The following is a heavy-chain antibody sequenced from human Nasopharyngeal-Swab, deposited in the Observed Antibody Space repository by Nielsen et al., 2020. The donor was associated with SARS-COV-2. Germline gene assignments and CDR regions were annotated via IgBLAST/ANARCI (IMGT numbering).Heavy chain of an antibody. CDR1: GFSLSTSGAG. V-gene: IGHV2-5*01. CDR2: VFWNDDK. J-gene: IGHJ4*02. Sequence: SGPTLVKPTQTLTLTCTFSGFSLSTSGAGVGWIRPPPGKALEWLTVVFWNDDKRYSPSLESRLTITKDTSKNQVVLTITNMDPADTGTYYCAHRSGRDSSGGAFDYWGQGTLVTVSS. CDR3: AHRSGRDSSGGAFDY. D-gene: IGHD6-6*01.